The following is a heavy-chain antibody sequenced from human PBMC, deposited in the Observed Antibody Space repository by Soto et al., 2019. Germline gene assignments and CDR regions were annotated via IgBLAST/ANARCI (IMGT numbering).Heavy chain of an antibody. CDR3: ARGLAVGATPFDY. Sequence: SVKVSCKASGGTFSSYAISWVRQAPGQGLEWMGGIIPIIGTANYAQKFQGRVTITADESTSTAYMELSSLRSEDTAVYYCARGLAVGATPFDYWGQGTLVTVSS. CDR1: GGTFSSYA. D-gene: IGHD1-26*01. J-gene: IGHJ4*02. CDR2: IIPIIGTA. V-gene: IGHV1-69*13.